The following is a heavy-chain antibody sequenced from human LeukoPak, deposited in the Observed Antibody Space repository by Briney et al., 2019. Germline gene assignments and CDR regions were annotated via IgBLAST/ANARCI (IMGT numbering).Heavy chain of an antibody. D-gene: IGHD6-19*01. CDR1: GYTFPSYF. CDR2: INPTGGST. CDR3: ARDLGSGWNFDY. J-gene: IGHJ4*02. Sequence: ASVKVSCKASGYTFPSYFMHWVRQAPGQGLEWMGIINPTGGSTTYAQKFQGRVTMTRDTSTSTVYMELSSLRSDDTAVYYCARDLGSGWNFDYWGQGTLVTVSS. V-gene: IGHV1-46*01.